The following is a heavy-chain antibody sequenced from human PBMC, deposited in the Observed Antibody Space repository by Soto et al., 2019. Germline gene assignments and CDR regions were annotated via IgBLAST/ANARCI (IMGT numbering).Heavy chain of an antibody. CDR2: INPNSGGT. CDR1: GYTFTGYY. D-gene: IGHD3-10*01. Sequence: GASVKVSCKASGYTFTGYYMHWVRQAPGQGLEWMGWINPNSGGTNYAQKFQGWVTMTRDTSISTAYMELSRLRSDDTAVYYCARAQGGELSPLYYYYGMDVWGQGTTVTVSS. CDR3: ARAQGGELSPLYYYYGMDV. V-gene: IGHV1-2*04. J-gene: IGHJ6*02.